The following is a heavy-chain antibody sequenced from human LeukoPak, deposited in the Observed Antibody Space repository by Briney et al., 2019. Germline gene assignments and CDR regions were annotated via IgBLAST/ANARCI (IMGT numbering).Heavy chain of an antibody. CDR1: GFIFSSYA. Sequence: GGSLRLSCAASGFIFSSYAMSWVRQAPGKGLEWVSGISGSGGRTYYADPVKGRFTISRDNSKNTLYLQMNSLRAEDTAIYYCAKDYTGIALSGTEYWGQGTLVTVSS. D-gene: IGHD6-19*01. V-gene: IGHV3-23*01. CDR3: AKDYTGIALSGTEY. J-gene: IGHJ4*02. CDR2: ISGSGGRT.